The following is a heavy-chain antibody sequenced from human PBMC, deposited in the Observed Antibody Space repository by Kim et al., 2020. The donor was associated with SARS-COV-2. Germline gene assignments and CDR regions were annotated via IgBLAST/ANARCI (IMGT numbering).Heavy chain of an antibody. J-gene: IGHJ4*02. CDR1: GVTFSSYA. D-gene: IGHD3-22*01. V-gene: IGHV1-69*13. Sequence: SVKVSCKASGVTFSSYAISWVRQAPGQGLEWMGGIIPIFGTANYAQKFQGRVTITADESTSTAYMELSSLRSEGTAVYYCARGKYYDSSGYYYGSFDYWGQGTLVTVSS. CDR3: ARGKYYDSSGYYYGSFDY. CDR2: IIPIFGTA.